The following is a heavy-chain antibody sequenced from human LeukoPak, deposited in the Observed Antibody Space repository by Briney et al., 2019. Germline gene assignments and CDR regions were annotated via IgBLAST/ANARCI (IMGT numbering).Heavy chain of an antibody. J-gene: IGHJ2*01. Sequence: HPGGSLRLSCAASGFTFSSYAMSWVRQAPGKGLEWVSAIGTAGDTYYPGSVKGRFTISRENAKNSLYLQMNSLRAGDTAVYYCARESDDYDSSAGYFDLWGRGTLVTVSS. V-gene: IGHV3-13*01. CDR1: GFTFSSYA. CDR3: ARESDDYDSSAGYFDL. D-gene: IGHD3-22*01. CDR2: IGTAGDT.